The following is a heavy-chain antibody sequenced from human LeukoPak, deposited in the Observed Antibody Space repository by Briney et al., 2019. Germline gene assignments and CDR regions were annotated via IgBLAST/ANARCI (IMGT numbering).Heavy chain of an antibody. Sequence: EASVKVSCKASGYTFTGYYMHWVRQAPGQGLEWMGWINPNSGGTNCAQKFQGRVTMTRDTSISTAYMELSRLRSDDTAVYYCAREGDYYDSSGYYSFDPWGQGTLVTVSS. D-gene: IGHD3-22*01. CDR3: AREGDYYDSSGYYSFDP. CDR1: GYTFTGYY. J-gene: IGHJ5*02. CDR2: INPNSGGT. V-gene: IGHV1-2*02.